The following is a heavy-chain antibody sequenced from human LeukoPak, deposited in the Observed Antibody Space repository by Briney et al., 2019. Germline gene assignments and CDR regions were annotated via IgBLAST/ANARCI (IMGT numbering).Heavy chain of an antibody. CDR3: AREPGDSSGWSE. CDR2: ISSSSNYI. V-gene: IGHV3-21*01. J-gene: IGHJ4*02. CDR1: GFTFSSYS. Sequence: RGSLRLSCAASGFTFSSYSVSWGRQAPRKGLEWVSSISSSSNYISYAASVKGRFTISRDNAKNSLYLQMNSLRAEDTAVYYCAREPGDSSGWSEWGQGTLVTVSS. D-gene: IGHD6-19*01.